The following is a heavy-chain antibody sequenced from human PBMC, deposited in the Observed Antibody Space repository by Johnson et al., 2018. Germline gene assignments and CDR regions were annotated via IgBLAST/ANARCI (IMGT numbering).Heavy chain of an antibody. D-gene: IGHD1-20*01. Sequence: VQLVQSGGGLVKPGGSLRLSCAASGFTFSNAWMSWVRQAPGKGLEWVGRIKSKTDGGPTDYAAPVEGRFTISRDDSKNTLYLQMNSLKTEDTAGYYCTTGPYNGNDSRNAFDIWGQGTMVTVSS. CDR1: GFTFSNAW. CDR3: TTGPYNGNDSRNAFDI. V-gene: IGHV3-15*01. J-gene: IGHJ3*02. CDR2: IKSKTDGGPT.